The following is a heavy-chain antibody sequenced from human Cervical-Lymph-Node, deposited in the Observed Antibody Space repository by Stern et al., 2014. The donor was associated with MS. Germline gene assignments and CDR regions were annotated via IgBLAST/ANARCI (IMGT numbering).Heavy chain of an antibody. J-gene: IGHJ4*02. Sequence: VQLVQSGAEVKKSGESLKISCKGSGYNFTSYWIGWVRQMPGKGLEWMGIIYPGDSDARYSPSLEGQVTVSADKSINTAYLQWSSLKASDSAMYYCARHHCDRRSCSSTSPDYWGQGTLVTVSS. D-gene: IGHD2-2*01. CDR2: IYPGDSDA. V-gene: IGHV5-51*01. CDR1: GYNFTSYW. CDR3: ARHHCDRRSCSSTSPDY.